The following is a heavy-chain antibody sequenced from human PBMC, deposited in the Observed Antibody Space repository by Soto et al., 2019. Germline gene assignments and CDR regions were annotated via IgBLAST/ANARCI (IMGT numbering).Heavy chain of an antibody. CDR2: FDPEDGET. CDR3: AKERVLIGNEFNWFDP. J-gene: IGHJ5*02. V-gene: IGHV1-24*01. D-gene: IGHD1-1*01. Sequence: ASVKVSCKVSGYTLTELSMHWVRQAPGKGLEWMGGFDPEDGETIYAQKFQGRVTMTEDTSTDTAYMELSSLRSEDTAVYYCAKERVLIGNEFNWFDPWGQGTLVTVSS. CDR1: GYTLTELS.